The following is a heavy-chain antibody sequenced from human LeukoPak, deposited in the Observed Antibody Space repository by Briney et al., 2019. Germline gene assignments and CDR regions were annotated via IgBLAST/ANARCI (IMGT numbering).Heavy chain of an antibody. CDR1: GGSVSSGSYY. Sequence: SETLSLTCTVSGGSVSSGSYYWSWIRQPPGKGLEWIGYIYYSGSTNYNLSLKSRVTISVDTSKNQFSLKLSSVTAADTAVYYCARVPTLRITMIVVHAFDIWGQGTMVTVSS. D-gene: IGHD3-22*01. J-gene: IGHJ3*02. V-gene: IGHV4-61*01. CDR2: IYYSGST. CDR3: ARVPTLRITMIVVHAFDI.